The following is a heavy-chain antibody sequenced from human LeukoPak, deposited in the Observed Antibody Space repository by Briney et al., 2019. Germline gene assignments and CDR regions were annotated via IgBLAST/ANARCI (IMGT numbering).Heavy chain of an antibody. V-gene: IGHV4-34*01. CDR3: ARSHCGGDCYSSRWQVFYGYYYYYMDV. CDR2: STHSGSS. D-gene: IGHD2-21*02. Sequence: PSETLSLTCAVSGGSFRGFYWSWIRQSPDKGLEWIGESTHSGSSSYNPSLRSRLTISVDMSKNQFSLKLKSMTAADTAIYYCARSHCGGDCYSSRWQVFYGYYYYYMDVWAKGTTVTVSS. J-gene: IGHJ6*03. CDR1: GGSFRGFY.